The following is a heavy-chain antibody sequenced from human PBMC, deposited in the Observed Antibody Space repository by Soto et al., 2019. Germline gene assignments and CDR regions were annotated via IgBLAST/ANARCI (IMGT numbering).Heavy chain of an antibody. Sequence: EASVKVSCKASGYTFTSYYINWVRQAPGQGLEWLGIINPSGGHTTYAQRFQGRVTITRDTSASTAYMELSSLRSEDTAVYYCARGLPLAADYWGQGTLVTVSS. J-gene: IGHJ4*02. CDR1: GYTFTSYY. CDR3: ARGLPLAADY. V-gene: IGHV1-46*01. CDR2: INPSGGHT.